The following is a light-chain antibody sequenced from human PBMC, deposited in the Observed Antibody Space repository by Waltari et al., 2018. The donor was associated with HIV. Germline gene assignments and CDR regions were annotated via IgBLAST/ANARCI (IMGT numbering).Light chain of an antibody. CDR3: QQYDLWPPIT. J-gene: IGKJ5*01. CDR2: GAF. CDR1: QIIGSD. Sequence: EIVMTQSPATLSVSPGERGTLSCRASQIIGSDLSWFQQKPGQSPRLLIYGAFTRAPGVPPRFTGSGSGTEFTLTITSLQSEDFAVYYCQQYDLWPPITFGQGTRLELK. V-gene: IGKV3-15*01.